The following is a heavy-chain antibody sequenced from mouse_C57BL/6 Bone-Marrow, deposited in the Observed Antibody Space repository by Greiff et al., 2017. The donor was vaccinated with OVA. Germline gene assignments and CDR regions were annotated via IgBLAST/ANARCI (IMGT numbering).Heavy chain of an antibody. Sequence: EVQLQQSGPELVKPGASVKIPCKASGYTFTDYNMDWVKQSHGKSLEWIGDINPNNGGTIYNQKFKGKATLTVDKSSSTAYMELRSLTSEDTAVYYCARRDYGSTPYWYFDVWGTGTTVTVSS. CDR2: INPNNGGT. V-gene: IGHV1-18*01. D-gene: IGHD1-1*01. CDR1: GYTFTDYN. CDR3: ARRDYGSTPYWYFDV. J-gene: IGHJ1*03.